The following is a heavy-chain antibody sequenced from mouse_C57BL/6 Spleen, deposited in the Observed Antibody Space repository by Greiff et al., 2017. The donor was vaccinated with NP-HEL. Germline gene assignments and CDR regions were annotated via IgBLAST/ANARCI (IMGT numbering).Heavy chain of an antibody. CDR3: ARKWGYYGSSYAMDY. CDR1: GFSLTSYG. V-gene: IGHV2-2*01. CDR2: IWSGGST. D-gene: IGHD1-1*01. J-gene: IGHJ4*01. Sequence: QVQLKESGPGLVQPSQSLSITCTVSGFSLTSYGVHWVRQSPGKGLEWLGVIWSGGSTDYNAAFISRLSISKDNSKSQVFFKMNSLQADDTAIYYCARKWGYYGSSYAMDYWGQGTSVTVSS.